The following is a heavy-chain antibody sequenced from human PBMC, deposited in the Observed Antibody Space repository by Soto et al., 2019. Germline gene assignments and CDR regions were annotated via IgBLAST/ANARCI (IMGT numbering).Heavy chain of an antibody. CDR1: GGSINNYY. Sequence: QVQLQESGPGLVKPSETLSLTCTVSGGSINNYYWSWIRQPPGAGLEWIGYIHYSGTTNYNPSLMSRVTISMDTSKNQFFLKLTSMPAADTAVYYCARRWSGIDYWGQGTLVTVSS. J-gene: IGHJ4*02. D-gene: IGHD3-3*01. CDR3: ARRWSGIDY. CDR2: IHYSGTT. V-gene: IGHV4-59*01.